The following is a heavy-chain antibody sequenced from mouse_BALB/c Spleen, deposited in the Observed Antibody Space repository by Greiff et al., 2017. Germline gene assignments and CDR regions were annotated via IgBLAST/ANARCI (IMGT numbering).Heavy chain of an antibody. V-gene: IGHV14-3*02. CDR2: IDPANGNT. D-gene: IGHD1-1*02. Sequence: EVQRVESGAELVKPGASVKLSCTASGFNIKDTYMHWVKQRPEQGLEWIGRIDPANGNTKYDPKFQGKATITADTSSNTAYLQLSSLTSEDTAVYYCARGWYAMDYWGQGTSVTVSS. J-gene: IGHJ4*01. CDR1: GFNIKDTY. CDR3: ARGWYAMDY.